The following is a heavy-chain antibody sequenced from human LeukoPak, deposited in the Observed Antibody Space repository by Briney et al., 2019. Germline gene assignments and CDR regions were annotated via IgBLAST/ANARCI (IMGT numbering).Heavy chain of an antibody. CDR3: ARKLVGYCSGGSCSQYHDYFDY. D-gene: IGHD2-15*01. Sequence: SDTLSLTYAVCGGSITCYYGRVIQQPAARGVEWIGRIYPSWSTNYNPSLKSRVTMSVDTSKNQFSLKLNSVTAADTAVYYCARKLVGYCSGGSCSQYHDYFDYWGQGTLVTVSS. CDR2: IYPSWST. J-gene: IGHJ4*02. V-gene: IGHV4-4*07. CDR1: GGSITCYY.